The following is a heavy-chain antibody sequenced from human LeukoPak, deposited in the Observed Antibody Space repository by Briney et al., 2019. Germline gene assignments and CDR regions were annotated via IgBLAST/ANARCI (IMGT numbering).Heavy chain of an antibody. CDR1: GFTFSDYY. J-gene: IGHJ4*02. V-gene: IGHV3-11*04. CDR3: APVLMVYAPFDY. CDR2: ISSSGSTI. D-gene: IGHD2-8*01. Sequence: GGSLRLSCAASGFTFSDYYMSWIRQAPGKGLEWVSYISSSGSTIYYADSVKGRFTISRDNAKNSLYLQMNNLRAEDTAVYYCAPVLMVYAPFDYWGQGTLVTVSS.